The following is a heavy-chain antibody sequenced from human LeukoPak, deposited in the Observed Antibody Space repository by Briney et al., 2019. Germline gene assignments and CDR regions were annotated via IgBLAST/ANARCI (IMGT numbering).Heavy chain of an antibody. Sequence: ASVKVSCKASGYTFTGYYMHWVRQAPGQGLEWMGWSNPNSGGTNYAQKFQGRVTITTNTSISTAYMELSNLRSEDTAVYYCARALKGNYYSGSGTYRWFAPWGQGTLVTVSS. V-gene: IGHV1-2*02. CDR2: SNPNSGGT. J-gene: IGHJ5*02. CDR1: GYTFTGYY. D-gene: IGHD3-10*01. CDR3: ARALKGNYYSGSGTYRWFAP.